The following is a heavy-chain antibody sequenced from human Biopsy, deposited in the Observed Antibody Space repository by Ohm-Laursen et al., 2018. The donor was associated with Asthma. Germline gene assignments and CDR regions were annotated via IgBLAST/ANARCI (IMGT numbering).Heavy chain of an antibody. CDR2: IKHDGSEK. CDR3: ARTHERWTSIQDDALDI. J-gene: IGHJ3*02. CDR1: GFTFGDYW. D-gene: IGHD4-23*01. V-gene: IGHV3-7*01. Sequence: SLRLSCAASGFTFGDYWMSWVRQVPGKGLEWVANIKHDGSEKNHVDSLKGRFTLSRDNSRNTPYLQMNSLRAEDTAIYYCARTHERWTSIQDDALDIWGQGTMVIVSS.